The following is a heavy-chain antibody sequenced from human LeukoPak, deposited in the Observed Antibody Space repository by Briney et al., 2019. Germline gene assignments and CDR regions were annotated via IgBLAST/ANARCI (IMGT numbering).Heavy chain of an antibody. J-gene: IGHJ6*02. CDR3: AKFSGSYYYYYAMDV. D-gene: IGHD1-26*01. V-gene: IGHV3-23*01. CDR2: ISGSGDSA. CDR1: GFTFSSYA. Sequence: GGSLRLSCAASGFTFSSYAMTWVRQAPGKGLEWVSAISGSGDSAYYADSVKGRFTISRDNTKNTLYLQMDGLGAENTAVYYCAKFSGSYYYYYAMDVWGQGTTVTVSS.